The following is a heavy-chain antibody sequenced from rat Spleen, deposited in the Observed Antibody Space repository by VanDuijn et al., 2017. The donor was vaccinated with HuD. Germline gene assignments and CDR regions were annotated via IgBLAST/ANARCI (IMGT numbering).Heavy chain of an antibody. J-gene: IGHJ2*01. CDR3: ARRHYGYTDCLDY. CDR1: GFTFSSYW. Sequence: EVQLVESGGGLAQPGRSLKLSCVASGFTFSSYWMYWIRQAPGKGLEWVSSINTDGGSTYYPDSVKGRFTISRDNAKSTLYLQMNSLRSEDTATYYCARRHYGYTDCLDYWGQGVMVTVSS. CDR2: INTDGGST. V-gene: IGHV5-58*01. D-gene: IGHD1-4*01.